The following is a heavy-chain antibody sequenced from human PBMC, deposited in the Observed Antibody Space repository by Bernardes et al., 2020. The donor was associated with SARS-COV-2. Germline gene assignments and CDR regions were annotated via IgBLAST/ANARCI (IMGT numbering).Heavy chain of an antibody. V-gene: IGHV1-18*04. CDR2: ISAYNGNT. Sequence: ASVKVSCKASGYTFTSYGISWVRQAPGQGLEWMGWISAYNGNTNYAQKLQGRVTMTTDTSTSTAYMELRSLRSDDTAVYYCAREYDFWSGYYLDYGMDVWGQGTTVTVSS. CDR1: GYTFTSYG. J-gene: IGHJ6*02. D-gene: IGHD3-3*01. CDR3: AREYDFWSGYYLDYGMDV.